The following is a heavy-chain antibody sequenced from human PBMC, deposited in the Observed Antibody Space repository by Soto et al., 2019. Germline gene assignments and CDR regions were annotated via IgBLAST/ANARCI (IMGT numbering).Heavy chain of an antibody. V-gene: IGHV4-34*02. Sequence: QVQLQQWGAGLLKPSETVSLTCAVYGGSFSGYYWTWIRQAPGKGLEWIGEINHCGGTNYNSSLKSRVTISVDTSKNQFSLILYSVTAADTAVYYCARDRQYYQFWSGCQNEGPCAMDVWGQGTTVTVS. CDR2: INHCGGT. D-gene: IGHD3-3*02. CDR1: GGSFSGYY. J-gene: IGHJ6*02. CDR3: ARDRQYYQFWSGCQNEGPCAMDV.